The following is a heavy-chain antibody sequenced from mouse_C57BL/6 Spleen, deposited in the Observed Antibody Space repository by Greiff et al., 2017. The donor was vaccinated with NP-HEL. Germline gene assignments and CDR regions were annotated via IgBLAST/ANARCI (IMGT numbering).Heavy chain of an antibody. D-gene: IGHD2-3*01. CDR1: GFTFSDYY. V-gene: IGHV5-16*01. J-gene: IGHJ4*01. CDR2: INYDGSST. Sequence: ESEGGLVQPGSSMKLSCTASGFTFSDYYMAWVRQVPEKGLEWVANINYDGSSTYYLDSLKSRFIISRDNAKNSLYLQMSSLKSEDTATYYCARGGDDGDYYAMDYWGQGTSVTVSS. CDR3: ARGGDDGDYYAMDY.